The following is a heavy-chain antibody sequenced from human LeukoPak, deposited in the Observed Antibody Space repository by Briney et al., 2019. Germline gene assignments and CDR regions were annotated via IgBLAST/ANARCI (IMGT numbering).Heavy chain of an antibody. V-gene: IGHV1-2*02. D-gene: IGHD3-9*01. CDR1: GYTFTGYY. Sequence: ASVKVSCKASGYTFTGYYMSWVRQAPGQGLEWMGWINPNSGSTNYAQRFQGRVTMTRDTSISTAYMELSRLRSDDTAVYYCARDRVLRYFDWTQIDYWGQGTLVTVSS. J-gene: IGHJ4*02. CDR3: ARDRVLRYFDWTQIDY. CDR2: INPNSGST.